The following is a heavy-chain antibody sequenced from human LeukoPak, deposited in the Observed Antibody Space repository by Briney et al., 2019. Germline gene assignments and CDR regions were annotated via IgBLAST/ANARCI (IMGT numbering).Heavy chain of an antibody. D-gene: IGHD2-15*01. V-gene: IGHV4-34*01. J-gene: IGHJ4*02. CDR2: INHSGST. CDR1: GGSFSGYY. CDR3: ARDRRGGSNYFDY. Sequence: SETLSLTCAVYGGSFSGYYWSWIRQPPGKGLEWIGEINHSGSTNYNPSLKSRVTISVDTSKNQFSLKLSSVTAADTAAYYCARDRRGGSNYFDYWGQGTLVTVSS.